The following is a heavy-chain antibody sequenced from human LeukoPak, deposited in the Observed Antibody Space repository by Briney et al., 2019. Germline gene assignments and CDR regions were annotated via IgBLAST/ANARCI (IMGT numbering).Heavy chain of an antibody. V-gene: IGHV4-28*01. Sequence: PSDTLSLTCAVSGYSISSSNWWGWIRQPPGKGLEWIGYIYYGGSTYYNPSLKSRVTMSVDTSKNQFSLKLSSVTAVDTAVYYCARGGYCSGGSCYPGPPDYWGQGTLVTVPS. CDR1: GYSISSSNW. CDR2: IYYGGST. CDR3: ARGGYCSGGSCYPGPPDY. D-gene: IGHD2-15*01. J-gene: IGHJ4*02.